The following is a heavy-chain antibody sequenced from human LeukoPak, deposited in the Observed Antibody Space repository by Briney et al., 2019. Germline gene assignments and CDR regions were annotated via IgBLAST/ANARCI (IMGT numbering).Heavy chain of an antibody. V-gene: IGHV3-30*02. D-gene: IGHD3-22*01. J-gene: IGHJ4*02. CDR3: AKDPTHYRVWDSYESIGLSY. Sequence: GGSLRLSCAASGFIFSSYGMHWVRQAPGKGLEWVAFIRYDGSNKYYADSVKGRFTISRDNSKSTLNLQMNSLRAEDTAVYYCAKDPTHYRVWDSYESIGLSYWGQGTLVTVSS. CDR2: IRYDGSNK. CDR1: GFIFSSYG.